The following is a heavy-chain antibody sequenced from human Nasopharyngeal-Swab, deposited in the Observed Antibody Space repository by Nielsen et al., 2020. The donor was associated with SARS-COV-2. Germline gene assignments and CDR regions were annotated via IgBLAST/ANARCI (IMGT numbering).Heavy chain of an antibody. J-gene: IGHJ4*02. Sequence: ERQMPGKGLEWVGRIKSKTDGGTTDYAAPVKGRFTISRDDSKNTLYLQMNSLKTEDTAVYYCTTGRYSSGWRGKTYYFDYWGQGTLVTVSS. CDR3: TTGRYSSGWRGKTYYFDY. CDR2: IKSKTDGGTT. D-gene: IGHD6-19*01. V-gene: IGHV3-15*01.